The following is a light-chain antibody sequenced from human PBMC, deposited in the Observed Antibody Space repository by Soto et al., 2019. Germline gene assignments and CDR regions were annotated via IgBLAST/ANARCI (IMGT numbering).Light chain of an antibody. CDR2: KAS. J-gene: IGKJ1*01. V-gene: IGKV1-5*03. Sequence: DIQMTQSPSTLSASVGDRVTITCRASQSISSWLAWYQQKPGKAPKLLIYKASSLESRVPSRFSGSGSGTELPLTISSLQPDYVATYYCQKYNSYPWTFGQGTKVEIK. CDR3: QKYNSYPWT. CDR1: QSISSW.